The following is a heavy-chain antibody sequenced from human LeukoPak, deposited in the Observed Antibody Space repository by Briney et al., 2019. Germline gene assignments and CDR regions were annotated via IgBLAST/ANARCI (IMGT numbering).Heavy chain of an antibody. D-gene: IGHD2-15*01. CDR1: GGSISSYY. CDR2: IYTSGST. CDR3: ARDRHCSGGSCVYYYYGMDV. Sequence: MTSETLSLTCTVSGGSISSYYWSWIRQPAGKGLEWIGRIYTSGSTNYNPSLKSRVTMSADTSKNQFSLKLSSVTAADTAVYYCARDRHCSGGSCVYYYYGMDVWGQGTTVTVSS. V-gene: IGHV4-4*07. J-gene: IGHJ6*02.